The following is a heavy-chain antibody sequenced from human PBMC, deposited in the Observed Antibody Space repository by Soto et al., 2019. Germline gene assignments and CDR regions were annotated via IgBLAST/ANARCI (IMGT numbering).Heavy chain of an antibody. D-gene: IGHD4-17*01. J-gene: IGHJ5*02. CDR3: ARDTVTTLGGWFDP. Sequence: PSETLSLTCTVSGGSISSGGYYWSWIRQQPGKGLEWIGYIYYSGSTYYNPSLKSRVTISVDTSKNQFSLKLSSVTAADSAVYYCARDTVTTLGGWFDPWGQGTLVTVSS. V-gene: IGHV4-31*03. CDR1: GGSISSGGYY. CDR2: IYYSGST.